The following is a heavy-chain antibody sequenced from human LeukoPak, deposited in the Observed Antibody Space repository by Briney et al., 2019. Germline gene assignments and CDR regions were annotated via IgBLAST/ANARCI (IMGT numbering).Heavy chain of an antibody. D-gene: IGHD4-23*01. CDR3: ARLYGGNLGNAFDI. J-gene: IGHJ3*02. CDR1: GSSFTRHW. V-gene: IGHV5-51*01. Sequence: GESLKISCKGSGSSFTRHWIGWVRQTSGKGLEWMGIIYFGDSDTRYSPSFQGQVTISADKSISTAHLQWSSLKASDTAIYYCARLYGGNLGNAFDIWGQGTMVTVSS. CDR2: IYFGDSDT.